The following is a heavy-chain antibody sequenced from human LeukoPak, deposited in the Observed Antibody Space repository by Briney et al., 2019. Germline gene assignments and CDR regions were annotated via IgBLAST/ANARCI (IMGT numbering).Heavy chain of an antibody. Sequence: PGGSLRLSCAASGFTVSSNYMSWVRQAPGKGLEWVSGISWNSGSIGYADSVKGRFTISRDNAKNSLYLQMNSLRAEDTALYYCAKDLGSGDGDSERDYYGMDVWGQGTTVTVSS. J-gene: IGHJ6*02. CDR3: AKDLGSGDGDSERDYYGMDV. CDR2: ISWNSGSI. CDR1: GFTVSSNY. V-gene: IGHV3-9*01. D-gene: IGHD4-17*01.